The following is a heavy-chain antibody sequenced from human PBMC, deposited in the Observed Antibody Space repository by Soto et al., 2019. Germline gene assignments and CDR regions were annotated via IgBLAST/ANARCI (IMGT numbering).Heavy chain of an antibody. V-gene: IGHV1-18*01. D-gene: IGHD1-1*01. CDR3: ARGRYGDY. Sequence: QVHLVQSGAEVKKPGASVKVSCKASGYTFTSYGITWVRQAPGQGLEWMGWISAHNGNTDYAQKLQGRVIVTRDTATSTWYMGLRSLISDGSAVYYCARGRYGDYWGQGALVTVSS. J-gene: IGHJ4*02. CDR2: ISAHNGNT. CDR1: GYTFTSYG.